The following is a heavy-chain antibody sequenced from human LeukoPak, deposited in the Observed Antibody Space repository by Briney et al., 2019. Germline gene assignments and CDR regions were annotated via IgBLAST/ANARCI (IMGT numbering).Heavy chain of an antibody. J-gene: IGHJ4*02. V-gene: IGHV1-2*02. Sequence: GFSVTVSCQPCGYTFNDNYIHWLRQAPGQGLEGMGWINPNTGCTNYGQKFQGRVPMTRHTSISTAYMQLSILRSDDTAVDYCAKIHQYYSDGNGYYERWGQGTLVTVSS. CDR1: GYTFNDNY. CDR3: AKIHQYYSDGNGYYER. CDR2: INPNTGCT. D-gene: IGHD3-22*01.